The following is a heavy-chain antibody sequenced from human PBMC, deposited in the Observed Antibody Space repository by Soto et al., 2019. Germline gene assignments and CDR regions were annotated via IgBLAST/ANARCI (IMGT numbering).Heavy chain of an antibody. D-gene: IGHD3-9*01. Sequence: SETLSLTCTVSGGSISSGGYYGSWIRQHPGKGLEWIGYIYYSGSTYYNPSLKSRVTISVDTSKNQFSLKLSSVTAADTAVYYCARGADIPGMDVWGQGTTATVS. V-gene: IGHV4-31*03. J-gene: IGHJ6*02. CDR2: IYYSGST. CDR3: ARGADIPGMDV. CDR1: GGSISSGGYY.